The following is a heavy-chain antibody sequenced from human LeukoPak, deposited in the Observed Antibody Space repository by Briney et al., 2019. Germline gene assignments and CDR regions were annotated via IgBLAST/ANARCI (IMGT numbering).Heavy chain of an antibody. J-gene: IGHJ4*02. CDR2: ISGSGGST. CDR1: GFTFSSYA. Sequence: GGSLRLSCAASGFTFSSYAMSWVRQAPGKGLEWVSAISGSGGSTYYADSVKGRFTISRDNSKNTLYLQMNRLRAEDPAVYYCAKGGSPYISPHYFDYWGQGTLVTVSS. V-gene: IGHV3-23*01. D-gene: IGHD2-21*01. CDR3: AKGGSPYISPHYFDY.